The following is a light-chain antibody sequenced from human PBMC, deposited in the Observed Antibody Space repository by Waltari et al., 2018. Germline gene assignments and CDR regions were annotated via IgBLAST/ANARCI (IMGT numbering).Light chain of an antibody. Sequence: EIVSTQCPGTLSLSPGQRAPLSCRARQRLTSISLTWYQKKLGQAPRLLIYGTSSRATVIPARFSGSGSGTEFTLTISRLKPEDFAVYYCQQYDGEVVTFGGGTKVEI. J-gene: IGKJ4*01. V-gene: IGKV3-20*01. CDR1: QRLTSIS. CDR3: QQYDGEVVT. CDR2: GTS.